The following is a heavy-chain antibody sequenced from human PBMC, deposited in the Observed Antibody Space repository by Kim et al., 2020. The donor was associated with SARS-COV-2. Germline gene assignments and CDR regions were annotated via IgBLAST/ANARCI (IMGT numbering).Heavy chain of an antibody. CDR1: GFTFSSYS. V-gene: IGHV3-48*02. CDR2: ISSSSSTI. D-gene: IGHD6-13*01. CDR3: ARDNWYSRFYKTIDY. Sequence: GGSLRLSCAASGFTFSSYSMNWVRQAPGKGLEWVSYISSSSSTIYYADSVKGRFTISRDNAKNSLYLQMNSLRDEDTAVYYCARDNWYSRFYKTIDYWGQGTLVTVSS. J-gene: IGHJ4*02.